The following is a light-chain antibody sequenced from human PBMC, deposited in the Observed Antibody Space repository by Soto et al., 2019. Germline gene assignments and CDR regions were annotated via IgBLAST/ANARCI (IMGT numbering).Light chain of an antibody. CDR3: QQYNSYSGT. Sequence: DIQMTQSPSTLSGSVGDRVTITCRASQTISSWLAWYQQKPGKAPKLLIYKASTLKSGVPSRFSGSGSGTEFTITISSLQNDDFETYYCQQYNSYSGTFGQGTKVDIK. CDR2: KAS. J-gene: IGKJ1*01. CDR1: QTISSW. V-gene: IGKV1-5*03.